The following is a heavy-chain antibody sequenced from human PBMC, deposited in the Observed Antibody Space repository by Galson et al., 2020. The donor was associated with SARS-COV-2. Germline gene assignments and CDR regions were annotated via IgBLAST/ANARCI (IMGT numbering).Heavy chain of an antibody. CDR3: AKDKAEKGVTADYYYYYGMDV. CDR2: ISYDGFNL. J-gene: IGHJ6*02. V-gene: IGHV3-30*18. Sequence: GESLKISCEASGFIYSSYAMHWVRQAPGKGLEWVAVISYDGFNLNYADAVKGRFTISRDNSKNRLYLQMNSLRNEDTATYHCAKDKAEKGVTADYYYYYGMDVWGQGTTVTVSS. CDR1: GFIYSSYA. D-gene: IGHD3-10*01.